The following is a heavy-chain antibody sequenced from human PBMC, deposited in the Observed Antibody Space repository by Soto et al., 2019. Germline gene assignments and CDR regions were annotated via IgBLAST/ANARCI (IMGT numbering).Heavy chain of an antibody. D-gene: IGHD3-10*01. CDR3: ARQRSPEGWFDP. Sequence: GGSLRLSCAASTMSFNTYGVTWVRQAPGKGLEWDSTVTVTGGSTYYADSVKGRFTISRDRSNYTVSLLLNSLRVEDTAKYYCARQRSPEGWFDPWGQGTLVTVSS. J-gene: IGHJ5*02. CDR2: VTVTGGST. CDR1: TMSFNTYG. V-gene: IGHV3-23*01.